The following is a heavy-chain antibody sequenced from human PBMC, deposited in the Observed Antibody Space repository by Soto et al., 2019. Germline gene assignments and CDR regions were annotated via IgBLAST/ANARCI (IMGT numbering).Heavy chain of an antibody. CDR3: AKELLLLHLVELGY. CDR1: GFTFSSYA. V-gene: IGHV3-23*01. D-gene: IGHD3-16*01. Sequence: GGSLRLSCAASGFTFSSYAMSWVRQAPGKGLEWVSAISGSGGSTYYADSVKGRFTISIDNSKNTLYLQMNSLRAEDTAVYYCAKELLLLHLVELGYWGQGTLVTVSS. J-gene: IGHJ4*02. CDR2: ISGSGGST.